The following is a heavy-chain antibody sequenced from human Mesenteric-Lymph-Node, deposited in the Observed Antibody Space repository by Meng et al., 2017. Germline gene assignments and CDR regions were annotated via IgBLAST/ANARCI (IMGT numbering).Heavy chain of an antibody. CDR1: GGSITSTSSY. V-gene: IGHV4-39*07. Sequence: QGQLQESGPGLVKPAQNLSLTGTVSGGSITSTSSYWGWVRQPPGKGLEWIGSIYYRGSTNYNPSLKSRISMSVDMSKNQFSLKVNSVTAADTAIYYCVISSHNWGQGTLVTVSS. CDR3: VISSHN. J-gene: IGHJ4*02. CDR2: IYYRGST. D-gene: IGHD3-3*02.